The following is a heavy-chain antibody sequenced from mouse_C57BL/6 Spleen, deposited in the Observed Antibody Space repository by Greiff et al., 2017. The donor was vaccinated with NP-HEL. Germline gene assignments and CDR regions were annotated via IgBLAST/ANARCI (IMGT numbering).Heavy chain of an antibody. D-gene: IGHD1-2*01. Sequence: EVNVVESGEGLVKPGGSLKLSCAASGFTFSSYAMSWVRQTPEKRLEWVAYISSGGDYIYYADTVKGRFTISRDNARNTLYLQMSSLKSEDTAMYYCTRIVTTALGAMDYWGQGTSVTVSS. V-gene: IGHV5-9-1*02. J-gene: IGHJ4*01. CDR2: ISSGGDYI. CDR1: GFTFSSYA. CDR3: TRIVTTALGAMDY.